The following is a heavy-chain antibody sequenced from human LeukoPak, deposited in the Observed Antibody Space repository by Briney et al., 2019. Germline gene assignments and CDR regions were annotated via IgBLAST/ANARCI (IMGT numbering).Heavy chain of an antibody. V-gene: IGHV3-48*04. CDR3: ARDFSRGYCSGGSCLNNGY. CDR2: ISSSSSTI. CDR1: GFTFSSYS. Sequence: GGSLRLSCAASGFTFSSYSMNWVRQAPGKGLEWVSYISSSSSTIYYADSVKGRFTISRDNAKNSLYLQMNSLRAEDTAVYYCARDFSRGYCSGGSCLNNGYWGQGTLVTVSS. J-gene: IGHJ4*02. D-gene: IGHD2-15*01.